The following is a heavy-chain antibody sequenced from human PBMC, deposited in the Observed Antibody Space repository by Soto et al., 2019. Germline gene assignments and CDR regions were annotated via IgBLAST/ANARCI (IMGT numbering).Heavy chain of an antibody. V-gene: IGHV3-23*01. CDR3: AHPRGYGVFDAYDI. D-gene: IGHD4-17*01. J-gene: IGHJ3*02. CDR1: GFTFSTYA. CDR2: ISASGGNA. Sequence: PGGSLRLSCAASGFTFSTYAMNWVRQAPGKGLEWVSAISASGGNAYYADSVKGRFTISRDNSMNALYLQMNSLRIEDTAVYYCAHPRGYGVFDAYDIWVQGTMVTVSS.